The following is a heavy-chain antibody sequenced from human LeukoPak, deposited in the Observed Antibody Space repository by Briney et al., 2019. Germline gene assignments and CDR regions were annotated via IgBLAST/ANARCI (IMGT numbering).Heavy chain of an antibody. Sequence: SETLSLTCTVSGFSVSDPLSYWGWVRQPPGKGLEWIAEINFIGRTSYNSFLNSRVTMSVDNSKNQFSLKMTSLTAADTAVYFCARLTKGRYFDYIFAFWGQGILVTVSS. V-gene: IGHV4-39*01. CDR2: INFIGRT. CDR3: ARLTKGRYFDYIFAF. D-gene: IGHD3-9*01. J-gene: IGHJ4*02. CDR1: GFSVSDPLSY.